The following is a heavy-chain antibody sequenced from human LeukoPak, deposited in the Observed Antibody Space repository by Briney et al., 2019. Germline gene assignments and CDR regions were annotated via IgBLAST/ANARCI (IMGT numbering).Heavy chain of an antibody. J-gene: IGHJ4*02. CDR1: GFTFSSYG. CDR2: IWYDGSNK. V-gene: IGHV3-33*01. Sequence: GGSLRLSCAASGFTFSSYGMHWVRQAPAKGLEWVAVIWYDGSNKYYADSVKGRFTISRDNSKNTLYLQMNSLRAEDTAVYYCARDEEVDGSSGSDYWGQGTLVTVSS. CDR3: ARDEEVDGSSGSDY. D-gene: IGHD3-22*01.